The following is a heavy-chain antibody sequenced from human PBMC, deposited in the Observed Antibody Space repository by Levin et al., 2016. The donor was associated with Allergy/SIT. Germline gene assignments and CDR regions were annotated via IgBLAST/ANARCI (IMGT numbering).Heavy chain of an antibody. CDR1: GFTFSSYA. V-gene: IGHV3-30-3*01. D-gene: IGHD5-24*01. Sequence: GESLKISCAASGFTFSSYAMHWVRQAPGKGLEWVAVISYDGSNKYYADSVKGRFTISRDNSKNTLYLQMNSLRAEDTAVYYCARESLEMATISCDYWGQGTLVTVSS. CDR2: ISYDGSNK. J-gene: IGHJ4*02. CDR3: ARESLEMATISCDY.